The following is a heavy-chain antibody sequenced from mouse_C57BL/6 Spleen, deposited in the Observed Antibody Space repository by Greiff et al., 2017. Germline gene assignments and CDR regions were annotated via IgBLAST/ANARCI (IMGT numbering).Heavy chain of an antibody. CDR2: INPCNGGT. V-gene: IGHV1-19*01. CDR3: ARSRGNYSYAMDY. CDR1: GYTFTDYY. J-gene: IGHJ4*01. D-gene: IGHD2-1*01. Sequence: EVQLMESGPVLVKPGASVKMSCKASGYTFTDYYMNWVKQSHGKGLEWIGVINPCNGGTSYNQKFKGKATLTADKSSSTAYMELNSLTSEDSAVYYCARSRGNYSYAMDYWGQGTSVTVSS.